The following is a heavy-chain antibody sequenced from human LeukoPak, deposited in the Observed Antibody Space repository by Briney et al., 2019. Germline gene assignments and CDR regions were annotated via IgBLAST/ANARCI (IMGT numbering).Heavy chain of an antibody. CDR3: AKRAPYYFDY. J-gene: IGHJ4*02. CDR1: GFTFSSYA. V-gene: IGHV3-23*01. Sequence: PGGSLRLSYAASGFTFSSYAMSWVRQAPGKGLEWVATFSGTSDNTYYPGSVKGRFTISRDNSKNTLFLQMNSLRAEDTAVYFCAKRAPYYFDYWGQGTLVTVSS. CDR2: FSGTSDNT.